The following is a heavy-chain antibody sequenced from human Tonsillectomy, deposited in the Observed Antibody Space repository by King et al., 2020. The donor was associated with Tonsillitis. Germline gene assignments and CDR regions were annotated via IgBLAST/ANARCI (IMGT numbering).Heavy chain of an antibody. Sequence: DVQLVESGGGLVQPGGSLRLSCAASGFTFSSYAMTWVRQSPGKGLERVSGISGSGVGTYYADSVKGRFTISRDNSKSTLYLQMNSLRAEDTAVYYCAKCDGYYGSGSDDAFDIWGQGTMVTVSS. D-gene: IGHD3-10*01. CDR2: ISGSGVGT. J-gene: IGHJ3*02. CDR3: AKCDGYYGSGSDDAFDI. CDR1: GFTFSSYA. V-gene: IGHV3-23*04.